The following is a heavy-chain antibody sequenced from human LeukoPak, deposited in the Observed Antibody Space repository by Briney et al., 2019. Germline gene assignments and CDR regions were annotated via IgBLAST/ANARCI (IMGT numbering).Heavy chain of an antibody. Sequence: GASVKVSCKASGYTFTSYYMHWVRQAPGQGLEWMGLINPTGGSTGYAQKFQGRVTMTRDMSTSTDYMELSSLRSEDTAVYYCAVGLGYCSGGSRPGSGYCQLDYWGQGTLVTVSS. CDR2: INPTGGST. CDR3: AVGLGYCSGGSRPGSGYCQLDY. V-gene: IGHV1-46*03. D-gene: IGHD2-15*01. J-gene: IGHJ4*02. CDR1: GYTFTSYY.